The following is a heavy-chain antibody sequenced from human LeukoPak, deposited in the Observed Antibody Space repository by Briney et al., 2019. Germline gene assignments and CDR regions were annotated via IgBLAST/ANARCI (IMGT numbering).Heavy chain of an antibody. Sequence: SGPTLVKPTQTLTLTCTFSGLSLSTSGVGVGWIRQPPGKALEWLALIYWNDDKRYSPSLKSRLTITKDTSKNQVVLTMTNMDPVDTATYYCAHNLEQLVDFDYWGQGTLVTVSS. J-gene: IGHJ4*02. CDR2: IYWNDDK. V-gene: IGHV2-5*01. D-gene: IGHD6-13*01. CDR3: AHNLEQLVDFDY. CDR1: GLSLSTSGVG.